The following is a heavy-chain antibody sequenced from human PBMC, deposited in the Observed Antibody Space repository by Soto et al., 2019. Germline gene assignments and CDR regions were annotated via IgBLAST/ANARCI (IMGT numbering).Heavy chain of an antibody. Sequence: QVQLVQSGAAVKKPGSSVKVSCKASGGTFSSYAISWVRQAPGQGLEWMGGIIPIFGTANYAQKFQGRVTITADESTSTAYMGLSSLRSEDTAVYYCARPTRYYYDSSGQSAWFDPWGQGTLVTVSS. J-gene: IGHJ5*02. CDR2: IIPIFGTA. CDR3: ARPTRYYYDSSGQSAWFDP. V-gene: IGHV1-69*12. D-gene: IGHD3-22*01. CDR1: GGTFSSYA.